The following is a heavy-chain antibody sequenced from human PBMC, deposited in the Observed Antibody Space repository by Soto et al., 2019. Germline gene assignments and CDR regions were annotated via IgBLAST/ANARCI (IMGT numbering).Heavy chain of an antibody. V-gene: IGHV3-30*19. D-gene: IGHD1-26*01. CDR2: ISYDGSNK. Sequence: QVQLVESGGGVVKPGRSLRLSCAAPGFTFSSYGMHWSRLAPGKGLEWVAVISYDGSNKYYADSVKGRFTISRDNSKNTLYLQMNSLRAEDTTVYYCARGAVGAYFDYWGQGTLVTVSS. J-gene: IGHJ4*02. CDR3: ARGAVGAYFDY. CDR1: GFTFSSYG.